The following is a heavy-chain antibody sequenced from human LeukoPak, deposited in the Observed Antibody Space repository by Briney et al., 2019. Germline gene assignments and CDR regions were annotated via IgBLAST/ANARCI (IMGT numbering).Heavy chain of an antibody. J-gene: IGHJ3*02. V-gene: IGHV3-30-3*01. Sequence: PGGSLRLFCAASGFTFSSYAMHWVRQAPGKGLEWVAVISYDGSNKYYADSVKGRFTISRDNSKNTLYLQMNSLRAEDTAVYYCARGIADDAFDIWGQGTMVTVSS. CDR3: ARGIADDAFDI. CDR2: ISYDGSNK. CDR1: GFTFSSYA. D-gene: IGHD6-13*01.